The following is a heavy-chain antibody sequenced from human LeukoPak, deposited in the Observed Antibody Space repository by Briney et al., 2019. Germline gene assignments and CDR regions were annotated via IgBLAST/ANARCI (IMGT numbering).Heavy chain of an antibody. CDR2: IWYDGSNK. CDR3: ARVLCSGGTCLDAFDI. V-gene: IGHV3-33*01. CDR1: GFTFSSYG. D-gene: IGHD2-15*01. Sequence: GGPLRLSCVASGFTFSSYGMYWVRQAPGKGLEWVAVIWYDGSNKYYADSVKGRFTISRDNSKNTLYLQMNSLRAEDTAVYYCARVLCSGGTCLDAFDIWGQRTMVSVSS. J-gene: IGHJ3*02.